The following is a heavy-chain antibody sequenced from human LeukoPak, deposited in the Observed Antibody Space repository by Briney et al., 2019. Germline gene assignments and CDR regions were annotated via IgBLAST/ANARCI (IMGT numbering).Heavy chain of an antibody. Sequence: SETLSLTCTVSGGSLSGYYWSWVRQPPGERLEWIGYIYYSGGTNYNPPLKSRVTISVDTSKNQFSLNLSSVTAADTAVYYCARLLERRGSSYGYDFWGQGTLVTVSS. CDR1: GGSLSGYY. V-gene: IGHV4-59*08. CDR2: IYYSGGT. J-gene: IGHJ4*02. CDR3: ARLLERRGSSYGYDF. D-gene: IGHD5-18*01.